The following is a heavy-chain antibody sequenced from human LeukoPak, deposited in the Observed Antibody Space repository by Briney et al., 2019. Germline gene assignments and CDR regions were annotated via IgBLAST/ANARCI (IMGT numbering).Heavy chain of an antibody. D-gene: IGHD6-19*01. V-gene: IGHV4-4*09. CDR3: ARHYSGWSQFDY. J-gene: IGHJ4*02. CDR1: GGSTRSYY. CDR2: IYTSGST. Sequence: SETLSLTCTVSGGSTRSYYWSWIRQPPGKGLEWIGYIYTSGSTNYNPSLKSRVTISVDTSKNQFSLKLISVTAADTAVYYCARHYSGWSQFDYWGQGTLVTVSS.